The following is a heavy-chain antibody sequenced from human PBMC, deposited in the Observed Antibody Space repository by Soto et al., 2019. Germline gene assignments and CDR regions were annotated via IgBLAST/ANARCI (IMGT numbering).Heavy chain of an antibody. CDR3: ARGVAGSGFDL. CDR2: TYYRSNWRH. Sequence: SQTLSLTCAISGDSVSSNTAAWNWIRSSPSRGLEWLGRTYYRSNWRHDYAVSVKSRITVNPDTSKNHFSLQLSSVTPDDTAVYYCARGVAGSGFDLWGQGTLVTVSS. D-gene: IGHD6-19*01. V-gene: IGHV6-1*01. J-gene: IGHJ4*02. CDR1: GDSVSSNTAA.